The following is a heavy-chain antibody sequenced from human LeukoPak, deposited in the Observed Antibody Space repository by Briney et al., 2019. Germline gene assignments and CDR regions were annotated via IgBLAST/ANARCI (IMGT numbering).Heavy chain of an antibody. CDR2: ISNSRSH. D-gene: IGHD6-13*01. CDR1: GGSISRYY. J-gene: IGHJ4*02. V-gene: IGHV4-59*01. Sequence: SETLSLTCTVSGGSISRYYWSWIRPPPGKGLEWIGYISNSRSHNAGPSHHGRITISVDTSTNQFSLRLTSVTAADTAVYYCARGEAAEWFDFWGQGTLVTVSS. CDR3: ARGEAAEWFDF.